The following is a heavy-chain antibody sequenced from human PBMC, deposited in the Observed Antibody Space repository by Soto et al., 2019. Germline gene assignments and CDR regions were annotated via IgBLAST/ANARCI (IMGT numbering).Heavy chain of an antibody. D-gene: IGHD3-22*01. CDR1: AGSITTSY. Sequence: SETLSLTCTVSAGSITTSYWSWIRQPLGKALEWIGYISYRGSTNYNPSLKSRLTISIDTSKSQISLKLTSMTTADTAVYYCASSGIVGREVNTWFDPWGQGTLVTVS. J-gene: IGHJ5*02. CDR2: ISYRGST. V-gene: IGHV4-59*01. CDR3: ASSGIVGREVNTWFDP.